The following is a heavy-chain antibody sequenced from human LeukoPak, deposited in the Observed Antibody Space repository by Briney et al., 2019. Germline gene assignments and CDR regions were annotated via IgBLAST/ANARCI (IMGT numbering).Heavy chain of an antibody. CDR2: ISYDGSNK. D-gene: IGHD3-10*01. CDR1: GFTFSSYA. Sequence: GGSLRLSCAASGFTFSSYAMHWVRQAPGKGLEWVAVISYDGSNKYYADSVKGRFTIFRDNSKNTLYLQMNSLRAEDTAVYYCARGITMVRGVAYWGQGTLVTVSS. J-gene: IGHJ4*02. CDR3: ARGITMVRGVAY. V-gene: IGHV3-30*04.